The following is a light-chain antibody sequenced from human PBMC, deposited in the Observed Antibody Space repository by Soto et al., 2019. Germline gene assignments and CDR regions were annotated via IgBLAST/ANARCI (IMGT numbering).Light chain of an antibody. J-gene: IGKJ4*01. CDR1: QDISYY. CDR3: EQYDNPAHT. V-gene: IGKV1-33*01. CDR2: DAS. Sequence: DIQMTQSPSSLSASIGDRVTITCQASQDISYYLNWYQQKPGKAPKLLIYDASNLETGVPSRFSGSGSGTDFTFTISSLQPEDIATYYCEQYDNPAHTFGGGTKVEIK.